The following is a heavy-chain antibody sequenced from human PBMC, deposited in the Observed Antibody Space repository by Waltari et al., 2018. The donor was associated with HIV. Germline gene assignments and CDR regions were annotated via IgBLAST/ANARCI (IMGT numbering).Heavy chain of an antibody. D-gene: IGHD2-21*01. CDR1: GGSISSSSYY. J-gene: IGHJ4*02. CDR2: IYYSGST. V-gene: IGHV4-39*01. Sequence: QLQLQESGPGLVKPSETLSLTCTVSGGSISSSSYYWGWIRQPPGKGLEWIGSIYYSGSTDYNPSLKSRVTISVDTSKNQFSLKLSSVTAADTAVYYCARQGSNVVSPFDYWGQGTLVTVSS. CDR3: ARQGSNVVSPFDY.